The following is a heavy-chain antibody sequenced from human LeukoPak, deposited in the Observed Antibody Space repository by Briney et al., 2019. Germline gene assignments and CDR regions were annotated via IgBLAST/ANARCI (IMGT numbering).Heavy chain of an antibody. Sequence: LSETLSLTCTVSGYSIISDYFWGWIRQPPGKGLEWIGTIYHSGSTYYSPSLKSRVTVSVDTSKNEFSLKLSSVTAADTAVYFCARGIVGSRDFYFRYYFDYWGQGTLVTVSS. J-gene: IGHJ4*02. CDR1: GYSIISDYF. CDR3: ARGIVGSRDFYFRYYFDY. D-gene: IGHD3/OR15-3a*01. CDR2: IYHSGST. V-gene: IGHV4-38-2*02.